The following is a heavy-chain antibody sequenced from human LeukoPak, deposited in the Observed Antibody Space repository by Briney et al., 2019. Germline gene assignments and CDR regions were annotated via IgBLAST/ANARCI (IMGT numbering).Heavy chain of an antibody. J-gene: IGHJ4*02. Sequence: GPLRLSCAASGFAFSSHGLHWVRQAPGKGLEWLAVIAYDADRKYYADSVKGRFTISRDDSGNTLYLQMDSLRTEDTGVYFCARISLEYQLSSPFDYWGQGTLVAVSS. D-gene: IGHD3-3*01. V-gene: IGHV3-30*01. CDR1: GFAFSSHG. CDR2: IAYDADRK. CDR3: ARISLEYQLSSPFDY.